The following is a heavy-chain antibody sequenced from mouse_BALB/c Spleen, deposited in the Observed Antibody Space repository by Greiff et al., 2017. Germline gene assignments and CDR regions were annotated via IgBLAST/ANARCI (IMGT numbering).Heavy chain of an antibody. Sequence: VQLQQSGAELVKPGASVKLSCTASGFNIKDTYMHWVKQRPEQGLEWIGRIDPANGNTKYDPKFQGKATITADTSSNTAYLQLSSLTSEDTAVYCCADRYDAAMDYWGQGTSVTVSA. CDR1: GFNIKDTY. J-gene: IGHJ4*01. CDR3: ADRYDAAMDY. D-gene: IGHD2-14*01. CDR2: IDPANGNT. V-gene: IGHV14-3*02.